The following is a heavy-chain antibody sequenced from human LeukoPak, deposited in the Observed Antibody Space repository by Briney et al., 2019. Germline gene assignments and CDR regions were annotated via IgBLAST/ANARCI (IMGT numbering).Heavy chain of an antibody. D-gene: IGHD3-22*01. CDR3: ARGRIPRESSGYYSLPQEFDY. V-gene: IGHV3-23*01. CDR1: GFTFSSYA. J-gene: IGHJ4*02. CDR2: ISGSGGST. Sequence: GGSLRLSCAASGFTFSSYAMSWVRQAPGKGLEWVSAISGSGGSTYYADSVKGRFTISRDTSKNTLFLRMNSLRAEDTAVYYCARGRIPRESSGYYSLPQEFDYWGQGTLVTVSS.